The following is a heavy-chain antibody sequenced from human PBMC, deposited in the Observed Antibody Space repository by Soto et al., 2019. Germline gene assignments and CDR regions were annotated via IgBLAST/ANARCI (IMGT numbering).Heavy chain of an antibody. CDR2: IKQDGSEK. D-gene: IGHD5-18*01. CDR1: GFTFSSYW. V-gene: IGHV3-7*01. J-gene: IGHJ6*03. CDR3: ARVAHRGYSYGYYYYMDV. Sequence: GGSLRLSCAASGFTFSSYWMSWVRQAPGKGLEWVANIKQDGSEKYYVDSVKGRFTISRDNAKNSLYLQMNSLRAEDTAVYYCARVAHRGYSYGYYYYMDVWGKGTTVTVSS.